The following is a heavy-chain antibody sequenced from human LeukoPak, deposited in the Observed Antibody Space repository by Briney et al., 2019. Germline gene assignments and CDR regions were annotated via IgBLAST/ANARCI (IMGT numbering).Heavy chain of an antibody. CDR3: ARDSADLGGTFFDV. CDR1: GGSFSGYY. V-gene: IGHV4-34*01. Sequence: SETLSLTCALYGGSFSGYYWSWIRHFPGKGLEWIGEISQSGSTMYTASLKNRVTISFDTSKNQFSLNLRSVTAADTAVYYCARDSADLGGTFFDVWGQGTLVTVSS. J-gene: IGHJ4*02. D-gene: IGHD3-16*01. CDR2: ISQSGST.